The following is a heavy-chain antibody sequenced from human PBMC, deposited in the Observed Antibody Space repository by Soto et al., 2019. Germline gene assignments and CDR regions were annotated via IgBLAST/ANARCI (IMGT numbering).Heavy chain of an antibody. CDR1: GFTFSSYM. D-gene: IGHD3-3*01. CDR3: ARDPSPYDFWSSYSVWGLDY. J-gene: IGHJ4*02. Sequence: EVQLVESGGGLVKPGGSLRLSCAASGFTFSSYMMNWVRQAPGQGLEWVSSISSSSNNKYYANSVKGRFTMSRDNAKNSLYLQMISLRDEDTAVYYCARDPSPYDFWSSYSVWGLDYWGQGALVSVSS. V-gene: IGHV3-21*01. CDR2: ISSSSNNK.